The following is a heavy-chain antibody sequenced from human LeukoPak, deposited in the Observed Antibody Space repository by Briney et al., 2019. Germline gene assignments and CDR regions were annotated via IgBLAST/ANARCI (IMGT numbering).Heavy chain of an antibody. V-gene: IGHV3-11*05. CDR1: GFTFSDYY. D-gene: IGHD6-19*01. Sequence: GGSLRLSCAASGFTFSDYYMSWIRQAPGKGLEWVSYISSSSSYTNYADSVKGRFTISRDNAKNSLYLQMDSLRVEDTAFYYCAKDNRRHYTSGPNPDSLHWGQGALVTVSS. CDR3: AKDNRRHYTSGPNPDSLH. CDR2: ISSSSSYT. J-gene: IGHJ4*02.